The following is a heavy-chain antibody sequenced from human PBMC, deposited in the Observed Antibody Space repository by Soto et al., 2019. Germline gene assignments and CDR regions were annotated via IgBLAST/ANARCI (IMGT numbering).Heavy chain of an antibody. CDR1: RGSIPSDD. CDR2: ISDGGRT. Sequence: SETLSLTCTVSRGSIPSDDWTWIRQPPGQGLEWILYISDGGRTSYNASLTSGVTTLVDASNNQFSPKLSSVTEADSAVYFCAKPITRNGAGVWDLGAPGT. CDR3: AKPITRNGAGVWDL. J-gene: IGHJ3*01. D-gene: IGHD3-10*01. V-gene: IGHV4-59*01.